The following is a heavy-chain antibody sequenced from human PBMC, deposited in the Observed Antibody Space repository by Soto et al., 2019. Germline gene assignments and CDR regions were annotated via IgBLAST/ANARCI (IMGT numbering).Heavy chain of an antibody. D-gene: IGHD4-17*01. CDR3: ARVYGDLRGYNWFDP. CDR2: IYYSGST. V-gene: IGHV4-31*03. Sequence: SETLSLTCTVSGGSISSGGYYWSWIGQHPGKGLEWIGYIYYSGSTYYNPALKSRVTISVDTSKNQFSLKLSSVTAADTAVYYCARVYGDLRGYNWFDPWGQGTLVTVSS. J-gene: IGHJ5*02. CDR1: GGSISSGGYY.